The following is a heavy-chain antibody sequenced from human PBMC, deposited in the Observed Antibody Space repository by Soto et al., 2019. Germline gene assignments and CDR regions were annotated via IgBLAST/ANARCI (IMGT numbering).Heavy chain of an antibody. CDR3: VKEGGNYGSNIHFDL. D-gene: IGHD3-10*01. V-gene: IGHV3-30*04. Sequence: QVQLVESGGGVVQPGRSLRLSCAASGFIFRSFAMQWVRQAPGKGLEWVAMTSYDESEKHYGDSVEGRFTISRDNTKNARYSQKDSQNTEDTAGFYCVKEGGNYGSNIHFDLWGQGTLITVYS. CDR1: GFIFRSFA. J-gene: IGHJ4*02. CDR2: TSYDESEK.